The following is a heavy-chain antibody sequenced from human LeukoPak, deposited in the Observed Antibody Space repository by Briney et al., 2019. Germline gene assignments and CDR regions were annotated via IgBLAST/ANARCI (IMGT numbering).Heavy chain of an antibody. CDR3: ARRVIMSAAGVPDTWLDP. CDR2: ISYSGGT. Sequence: SETLSLTCTVSGGSISNYYWNWIRQRPGKGLGWVGHISYSGGTKYNPSLQSRVTISIDTSKNQFSLNLSSVTAADTAVYYCARRVIMSAAGVPDTWLDPWGQGILVTVSS. J-gene: IGHJ5*02. V-gene: IGHV4-59*08. D-gene: IGHD2-8*01. CDR1: GGSISNYY.